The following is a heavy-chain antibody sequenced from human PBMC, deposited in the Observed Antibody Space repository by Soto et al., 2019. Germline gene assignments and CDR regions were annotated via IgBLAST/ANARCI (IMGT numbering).Heavy chain of an antibody. Sequence: GASVKVSCKVSGYSLSELSMYWVRQAPGKGLEWMGGYDPEDGDKIYAQKFQGRVTMTEDTSTDTAYMELSSLRSEDTAFYYCATTRGRIHYDRNDPDDAFDIWGQGTMVTVSS. J-gene: IGHJ3*02. V-gene: IGHV1-24*01. CDR1: GYSLSELS. D-gene: IGHD3-22*01. CDR2: YDPEDGDK. CDR3: ATTRGRIHYDRNDPDDAFDI.